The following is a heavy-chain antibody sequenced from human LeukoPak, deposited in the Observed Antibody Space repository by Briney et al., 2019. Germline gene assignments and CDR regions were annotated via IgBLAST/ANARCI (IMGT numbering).Heavy chain of an antibody. CDR1: GYTFTGYY. V-gene: IGHV1-2*02. CDR3: AVSTWAYYYDSSGDDDAFDI. D-gene: IGHD3-22*01. Sequence: ASVKVSCKASGYTFTGYYMHWVRQAPGQGLEWMGWINPNSGGTNYAQKFQGRVTMTRDTSISTAYMELSRLRSDDTAVYYCAVSTWAYYYDSSGDDDAFDIWGQGTMVTVSS. J-gene: IGHJ3*02. CDR2: INPNSGGT.